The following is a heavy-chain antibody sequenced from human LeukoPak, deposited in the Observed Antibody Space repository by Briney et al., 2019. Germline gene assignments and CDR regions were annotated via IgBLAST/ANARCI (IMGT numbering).Heavy chain of an antibody. CDR3: ARDLYDFWSGYPLDI. J-gene: IGHJ3*02. CDR1: GGSFSGYY. D-gene: IGHD3-3*01. CDR2: IYHSGST. Sequence: PSETLSLTCAVYGGSFSGYYWSWIRQPPGKGLEWIGSIYHSGSTYYNPSLKSRVTISVGTPKNQFSLKLSSVTAADTAVYYCARDLYDFWSGYPLDIWGQGTMVTVSS. V-gene: IGHV4-34*01.